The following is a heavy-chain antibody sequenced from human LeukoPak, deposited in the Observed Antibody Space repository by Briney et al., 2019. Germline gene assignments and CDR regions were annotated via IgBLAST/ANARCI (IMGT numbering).Heavy chain of an antibody. D-gene: IGHD1-1*01. Sequence: GGSLRLSCAAPGFTVSSNYMSWVRQAPGKGLEWVSVIYGGGSTYYADSVKGRFTISRDNSKNTLYLQMNSLRAEDTAVYYCARDQLWGPGDWNERSYAFDIWGQGTMVTVSS. J-gene: IGHJ3*02. CDR1: GFTVSSNY. V-gene: IGHV3-66*02. CDR2: IYGGGST. CDR3: ARDQLWGPGDWNERSYAFDI.